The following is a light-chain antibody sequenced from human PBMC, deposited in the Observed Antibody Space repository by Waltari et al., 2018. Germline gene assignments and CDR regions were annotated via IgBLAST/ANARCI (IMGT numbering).Light chain of an antibody. CDR2: QSS. CDR3: QLSDNWRCT. V-gene: IGKV3-11*01. J-gene: IGKJ3*01. Sequence: VLITSPATLSLSPGASATLSCRASPPVNSAVAWYQQKPCQAPRLVIFQSSLRATGIPARFGGRGSGTDFTLTISSLEPEDFAMYYCQLSDNWRCTFGPGTKVDMK. CDR1: PPVNSA.